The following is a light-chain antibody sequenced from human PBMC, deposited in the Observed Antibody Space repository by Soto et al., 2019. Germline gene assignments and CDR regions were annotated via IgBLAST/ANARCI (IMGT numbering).Light chain of an antibody. CDR1: SSDVGGYNY. CDR3: SSRSGSSTLVV. J-gene: IGLJ2*01. Sequence: QSALSQPASMSGSPGQSITISCTGTSSDVGGYNYVSWYRQYPGKAPKLIIYDVNNRPSEVSNRFSGSKSGNTASLAISGLQAEDEADYYCSSRSGSSTLVVFGGGTKLTVL. CDR2: DVN. V-gene: IGLV2-14*03.